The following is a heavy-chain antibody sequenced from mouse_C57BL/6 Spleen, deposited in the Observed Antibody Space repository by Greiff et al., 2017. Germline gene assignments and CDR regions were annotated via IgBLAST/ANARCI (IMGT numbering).Heavy chain of an antibody. CDR1: GYTFTDYY. CDR3: ARDPVVPFDY. V-gene: IGHV1-26*01. D-gene: IGHD1-1*01. CDR2: INPNNGGT. J-gene: IGHJ2*01. Sequence: EVKLQQSGPELVKPGASVKISCKASGYTFTDYYMNWVKQSHGKSLEWIGDINPNNGGTSYNQKFKGKATLTVDKSSSTAYMELRSLTSEDSAVYYCARDPVVPFDYWGQGTTLTVSS.